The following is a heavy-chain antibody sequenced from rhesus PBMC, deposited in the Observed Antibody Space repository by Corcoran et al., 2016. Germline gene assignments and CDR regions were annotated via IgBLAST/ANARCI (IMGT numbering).Heavy chain of an antibody. CDR2: INGNSGST. Sequence: QVQLQESGPGLVKPSETLSLTCAVSGGSFSSYWWSWIRQPPGKGLEWIGEINGNSGSTNYTPSLQSRVPISKDASKNQVSLKLSSVTAADTAVYYCARDYCTGSGCYFDYWGQGVLVTVSS. CDR3: ARDYCTGSGCYFDY. D-gene: IGHD2-21*01. V-gene: IGHV4-80*01. CDR1: GGSFSSYW. J-gene: IGHJ4*01.